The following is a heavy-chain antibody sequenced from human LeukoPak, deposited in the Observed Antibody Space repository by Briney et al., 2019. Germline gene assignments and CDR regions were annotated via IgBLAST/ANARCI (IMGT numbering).Heavy chain of an antibody. D-gene: IGHD5-12*01. Sequence: SETLSLTCTVSGGSISSYYWSWIRQPPGKGLEWIGYIYYSGSTNYNPSLKSRVTISVDTSKNQFSLKLSSVTAADTAVYYCARRLRIWGQGTWSPSPQ. CDR1: GGSISSYY. J-gene: IGHJ4*02. V-gene: IGHV4-59*08. CDR2: IYYSGST. CDR3: ARRLRI.